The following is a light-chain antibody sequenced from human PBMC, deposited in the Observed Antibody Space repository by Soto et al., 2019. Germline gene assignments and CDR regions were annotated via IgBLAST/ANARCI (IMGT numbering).Light chain of an antibody. J-gene: IGKJ1*01. CDR1: QSISDT. V-gene: IGKV3-15*01. CDR3: QQYNNWPWT. CDR2: GAS. Sequence: EVVMTQSPATLSVSPGGRATLSCRASQSISDTLAWYQQKPGQAPRLLIYGASARAPGFPARFSVSGSGTDFNLTITGLQSEAFAVYYCQQYNNWPWTFGQGTKVEIK.